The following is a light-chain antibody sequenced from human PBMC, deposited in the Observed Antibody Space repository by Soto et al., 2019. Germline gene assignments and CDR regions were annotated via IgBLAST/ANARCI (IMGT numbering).Light chain of an antibody. CDR2: KAS. Sequence: EIQMTQFLSTLSASVEDRDTITCRASQSISTWLAWYQQKPGKAPKLLIYKASSLESGVPSRFSGSGSGTEFTLTISSLQPDDFATYYCQQYNTYPLTFGGGTKVDIK. CDR3: QQYNTYPLT. CDR1: QSISTW. V-gene: IGKV1-5*03. J-gene: IGKJ4*01.